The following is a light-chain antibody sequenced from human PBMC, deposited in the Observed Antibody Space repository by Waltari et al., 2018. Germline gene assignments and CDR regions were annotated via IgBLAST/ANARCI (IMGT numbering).Light chain of an antibody. CDR3: AAWDDSLSGPL. V-gene: IGLV1-47*01. J-gene: IGLJ2*01. CDR2: RNN. Sequence: QSVLTHPPSASGTPGQRLTISCSASSSNIGSNYVYWYQQLPGTDPKLLIYRNNQRPSGVPDRFSGSKSGTSASLAISGLRSEDEADYYCAAWDDSLSGPLFGGGTKLTVL. CDR1: SSNIGSNY.